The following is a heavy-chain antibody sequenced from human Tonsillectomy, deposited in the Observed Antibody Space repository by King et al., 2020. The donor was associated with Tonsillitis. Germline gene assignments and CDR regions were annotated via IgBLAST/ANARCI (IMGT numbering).Heavy chain of an antibody. V-gene: IGHV4-4*07. J-gene: IGHJ6*02. CDR3: AKEGGRIRGNFYYVMDG. Sequence: VQLQESGPGLVTSSETLSLTCTVSGGSMNCYYWSWIRQPAGGGLEWIGRIFTTGGTQYNSSLASRVTMSVDTSKGQSFMNLRSVTAADTATYCCAKEGGRIRGNFYYVMDGWGHGTTVTVSS. CDR2: IFTTGGT. D-gene: IGHD2-15*01. CDR1: GGSMNCYY.